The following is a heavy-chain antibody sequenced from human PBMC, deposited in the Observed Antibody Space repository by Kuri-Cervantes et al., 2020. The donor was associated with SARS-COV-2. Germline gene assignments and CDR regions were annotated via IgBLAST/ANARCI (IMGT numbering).Heavy chain of an antibody. CDR2: ISTDGNNR. V-gene: IGHV3-30*18. Sequence: GESLKISCAASGFSFSRFPMHWVRHAPGKGLEWVALISTDGNNRYYVDFVKGRFTLSRDNSKNTLHLDMNSLRPEDTGVYYCAKMGDNHSKGDQGTEVWGQGTTVTVSS. CDR3: AKMGDNHSKGDQGTEV. D-gene: IGHD3-16*01. J-gene: IGHJ6*02. CDR1: GFSFSRFP.